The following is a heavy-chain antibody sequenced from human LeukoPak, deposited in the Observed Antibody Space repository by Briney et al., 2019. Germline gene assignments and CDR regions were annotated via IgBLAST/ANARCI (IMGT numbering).Heavy chain of an antibody. CDR2: VSCSGNT. J-gene: IGHJ6*02. CDR3: ARAGYCSATTCQWVPLV. D-gene: IGHD6-19*01. Sequence: PSETLSLTCTVSGGSISTYYWVWIRQSPGKGLEWIGYVSCSGNTNYNPSLKSRVTISVDTSKNQLSLKLSFMTAADTAVYYCARAGYCSATTCQWVPLVWGQGTTVTVSS. CDR1: GGSISTYY. V-gene: IGHV4-59*01.